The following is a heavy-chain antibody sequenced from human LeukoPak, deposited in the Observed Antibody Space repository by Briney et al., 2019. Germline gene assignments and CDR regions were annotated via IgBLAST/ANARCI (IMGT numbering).Heavy chain of an antibody. CDR1: GFTFSSYS. V-gene: IGHV3-21*01. CDR2: ISSSSSYI. Sequence: GGSLRLSCAASGFTFSSYSMNWVRQAPGKGLEWVSSISSSSSYIYYADSVKGRFTISRDNAKNSLYPQMNSLRAEDTAVYYCARGSGSWYPGNYYYYMDVWGQGTTVTVSS. CDR3: ARGSGSWYPGNYYYYMDV. J-gene: IGHJ6*03. D-gene: IGHD6-13*01.